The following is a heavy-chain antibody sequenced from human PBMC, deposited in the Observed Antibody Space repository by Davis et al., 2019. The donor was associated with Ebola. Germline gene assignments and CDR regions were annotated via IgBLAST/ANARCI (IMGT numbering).Heavy chain of an antibody. CDR2: IYPDDSDT. D-gene: IGHD4-17*01. V-gene: IGHV5-51*01. CDR3: ARTSVLVTTEGGMDV. CDR1: GYTFSTYW. Sequence: GESLKISCEGSGYTFSTYWIAWVRQMPGKGLEWLGIIYPDDSDTRYSPSFQGQVTISADKSISTAYLQWSSLKASDTAMYYCARTSVLVTTEGGMDVWGQGTTVTVSS. J-gene: IGHJ6*02.